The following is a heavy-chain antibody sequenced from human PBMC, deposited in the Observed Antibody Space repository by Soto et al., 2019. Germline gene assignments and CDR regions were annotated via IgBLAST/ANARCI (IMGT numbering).Heavy chain of an antibody. D-gene: IGHD6-13*01. V-gene: IGHV3-30*18. CDR2: ISYDGSNK. CDR1: GFTFSSYG. CDR3: AKDSSSWYNYYYYYGMDV. Sequence: GGSLRLSCAASGFTFSSYGMHWVRQALGKGLEWVAVISYDGSNKYYADSVKGRFTISRDNSNNTLYLQMNSLRAEDTAVYYCAKDSSSWYNYYYYYGMDVWGQGTTVTVSS. J-gene: IGHJ6*02.